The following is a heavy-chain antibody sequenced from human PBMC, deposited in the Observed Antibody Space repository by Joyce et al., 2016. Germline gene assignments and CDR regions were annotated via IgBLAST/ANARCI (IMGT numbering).Heavy chain of an antibody. Sequence: EVQVLESGGGLAQHGGSLRLSCVASGFTFSSYAMSWVRQVPGKGLEWVAAINGGGYSSYYAVPVKRRLTISRDNSKIALYLQMNSLRIQDTALYYGAKSPTVWGRVYFQYWGQGTLVTVSS. CDR3: AKSPTVWGRVYFQY. V-gene: IGHV3-23*01. D-gene: IGHD4-11*01. CDR2: INGGGYSS. J-gene: IGHJ4*02. CDR1: GFTFSSYA.